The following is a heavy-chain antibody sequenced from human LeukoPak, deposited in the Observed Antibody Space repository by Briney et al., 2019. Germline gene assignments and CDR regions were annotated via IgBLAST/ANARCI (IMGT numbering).Heavy chain of an antibody. D-gene: IGHD3-10*01. CDR1: GFTFSSYW. Sequence: GGSLRLSCAASGFTFSSYWMHWVRHTPGKGLLWVSRINTDGSSTIYADSVKGRFTISRDNAKNTLYLQMNSLRVEDTAVYYCIRDPYGPDYWGQGTLVTVSS. V-gene: IGHV3-74*01. CDR3: IRDPYGPDY. J-gene: IGHJ4*02. CDR2: INTDGSST.